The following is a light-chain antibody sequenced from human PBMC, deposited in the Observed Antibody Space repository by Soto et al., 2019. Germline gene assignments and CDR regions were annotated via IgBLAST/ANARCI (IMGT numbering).Light chain of an antibody. V-gene: IGKV1-33*01. CDR1: QDITNY. CDR3: QQYDDLPLT. Sequence: DIQMTQSPSSLSASVGDRVTITCQAGQDITNYLNWFQQKPGKSPKLLIYDASNLATGVPSRFSGSGSGTDFTFTISSLQPEDIATYYCQQYDDLPLTFGGGTKVEI. J-gene: IGKJ4*01. CDR2: DAS.